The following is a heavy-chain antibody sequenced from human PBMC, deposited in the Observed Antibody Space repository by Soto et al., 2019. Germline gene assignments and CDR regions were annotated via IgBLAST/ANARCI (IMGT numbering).Heavy chain of an antibody. V-gene: IGHV4-31*03. CDR2: IYYSGST. J-gene: IGHJ3*02. CDR3: ARDSSDYDILTGYYAGDAFDI. Sequence: QVQLQESGPGLVKPSQTLSLTCTVSGGSISSGGYYWSWIRQHPGKGLEWIGYIYYSGSTYYNPSLMSRVTISVDTSKNHFSLKLSSVTAADTAVYYCARDSSDYDILTGYYAGDAFDIWGQGTMVTVSS. CDR1: GGSISSGGYY. D-gene: IGHD3-9*01.